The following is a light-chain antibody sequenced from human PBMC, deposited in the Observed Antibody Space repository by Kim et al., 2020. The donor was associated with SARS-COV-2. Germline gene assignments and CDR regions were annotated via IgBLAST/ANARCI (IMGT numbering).Light chain of an antibody. CDR2: AAS. Sequence: DIQMTQSPSSLSASVGDRVTITCRASQSISSYLNWYQQKPGKAPKLLIYAASSLQSGVSSRFSGSGSGTDFTLTISSLQPEDFASYYCKQSYSTPPRTFGQGTKVDIK. CDR3: KQSYSTPPRT. V-gene: IGKV1-39*01. CDR1: QSISSY. J-gene: IGKJ1*01.